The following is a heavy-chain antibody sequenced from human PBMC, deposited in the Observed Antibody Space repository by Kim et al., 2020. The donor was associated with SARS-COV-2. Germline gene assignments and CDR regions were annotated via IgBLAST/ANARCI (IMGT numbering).Heavy chain of an antibody. J-gene: IGHJ2*01. CDR2: IYYSVST. V-gene: IGHV4-31*03. CDR1: GGSISSGGYY. Sequence: SETLSLTCTVSGGSISSGGYYWSWIRQHPGKGLEWIGYIYYSVSTYYNPSLKSRVTISVDTSKNQFSLKLSSVTAADTAVYYCARSRWLAKGNWYFDLWGRGTLVTVSS. CDR3: ARSRWLAKGNWYFDL. D-gene: IGHD3-22*01.